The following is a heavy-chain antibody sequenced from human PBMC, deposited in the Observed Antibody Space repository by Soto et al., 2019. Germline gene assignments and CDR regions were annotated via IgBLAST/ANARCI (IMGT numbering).Heavy chain of an antibody. CDR2: ISYDGSNK. J-gene: IGHJ6*04. D-gene: IGHD1-1*01. CDR1: GFTFSNNA. V-gene: IGHV3-30-3*01. Sequence: QVQLVESGGGVVQPGRSLRLSCAASGFTFSNNAMDWVRQAPGKGLEWVAVISYDGSNKYIAESVKGRFTISRDNSKNTLLLQMNSLRAKETAVYYCARGTTTSACSAMDVWSEGTTVTVSS. CDR3: ARGTTTSACSAMDV.